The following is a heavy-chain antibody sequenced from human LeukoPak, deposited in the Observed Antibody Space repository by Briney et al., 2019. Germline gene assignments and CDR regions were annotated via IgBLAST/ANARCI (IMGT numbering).Heavy chain of an antibody. CDR1: GFTFSSYW. CDR2: INSDGSST. V-gene: IGHV3-74*01. D-gene: IGHD3-10*01. CDR3: ARDLTWFGELSLYYFDY. J-gene: IGHJ4*02. Sequence: GGSLRLSCAASGFTFSSYWMHWVRRAPGKGLVWVSRINSDGSSTSYADSVKGRFTISRDNAKNTLYLQMNSLRAEDTAVYYCARDLTWFGELSLYYFDYRGQGTLVTVSS.